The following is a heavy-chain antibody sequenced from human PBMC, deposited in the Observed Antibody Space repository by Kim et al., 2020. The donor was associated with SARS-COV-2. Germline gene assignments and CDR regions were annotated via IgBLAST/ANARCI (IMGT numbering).Heavy chain of an antibody. CDR2: IYYSGST. CDR1: GGSISSGGYY. Sequence: SETLSLTCTVSGGSISSGGYYWSWIRQHPGKGLEWIGYIYYSGSTYYNPSLKSRVTISVDTSKNQFSLKLSSVTAADSAVYYCAREHSSGSFYYYYGMDVWGQGTTVTVSS. D-gene: IGHD6-19*01. V-gene: IGHV4-31*03. CDR3: AREHSSGSFYYYYGMDV. J-gene: IGHJ6*02.